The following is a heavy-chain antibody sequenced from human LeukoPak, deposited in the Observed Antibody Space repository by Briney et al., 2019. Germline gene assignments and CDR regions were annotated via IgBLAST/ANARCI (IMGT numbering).Heavy chain of an antibody. CDR1: GYSISSAYY. CDR3: ARHQASSGSLRFDY. V-gene: IGHV4-38-2*02. J-gene: IGHJ4*02. Sequence: SETLSLTCTVSGYSISSAYYWGWIRQSPGKGLEWIGHIYYSGSTNYNPSLKSRVTISVDTSKNQFSLKLNSVTAADTAVYYCARHQASSGSLRFDYWGRGTLVTVSS. CDR2: IYYSGST. D-gene: IGHD3-10*01.